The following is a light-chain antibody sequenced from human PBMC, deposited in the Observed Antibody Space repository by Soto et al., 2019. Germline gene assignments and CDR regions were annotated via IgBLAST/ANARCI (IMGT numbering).Light chain of an antibody. V-gene: IGKV1-5*01. CDR2: DAS. J-gene: IGKJ1*01. Sequence: GDRVTITCRAPQSISPWLAWYQQTPGKAPKLLIYDASILKSGVPSRFSGSGSGTDFTLTISRLEPEDFAVYYCQQYGSSPGTFGQGTKVDIK. CDR3: QQYGSSPGT. CDR1: QSISPW.